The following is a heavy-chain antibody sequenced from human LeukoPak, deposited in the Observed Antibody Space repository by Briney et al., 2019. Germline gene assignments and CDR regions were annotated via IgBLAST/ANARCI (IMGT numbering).Heavy chain of an antibody. D-gene: IGHD3-3*01. J-gene: IGHJ5*02. Sequence: ASVKVSCKASGYTFTDYYINWVRQAPAQGLEWMGWMSPESGDTGYAHKFQGRVTITRNTSITTAYMELRSLRFDDTAVYYCARVRLRNGYNWFDPWGQGTLVTVSS. CDR1: GYTFTDYY. CDR2: MSPESGDT. V-gene: IGHV1-8*03. CDR3: ARVRLRNGYNWFDP.